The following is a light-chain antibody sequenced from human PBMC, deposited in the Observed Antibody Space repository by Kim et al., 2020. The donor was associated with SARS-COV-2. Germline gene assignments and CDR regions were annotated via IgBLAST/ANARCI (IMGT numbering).Light chain of an antibody. CDR1: SGHSSYI. CDR2: LEGSGSY. V-gene: IGLV4-60*03. CDR3: ETWDSNTRV. Sequence: LGSSVKLTCTLSSGHSSYIIAWHQQQPGKAPRYLMKLEGSGSYNKGSGVPDRFSGSSSGADRYLTISNLQSEDEADYYCETWDSNTRVFGGGTQLTVL. J-gene: IGLJ3*02.